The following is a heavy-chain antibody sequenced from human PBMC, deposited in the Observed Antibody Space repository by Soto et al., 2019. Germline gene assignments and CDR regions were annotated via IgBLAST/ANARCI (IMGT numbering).Heavy chain of an antibody. J-gene: IGHJ4*02. CDR3: TTAHPRGPDY. Sequence: GSLRLSCAASVFTFSNAWMNWVRQAPGKGLEWVGLIKSKTDGGTIDYPAPVKGRFIISRDDSRNTLYLQMNSLKTEDTAVYYCTTAHPRGPDYWGQGTLVTVLL. CDR1: VFTFSNAW. CDR2: IKSKTDGGTI. D-gene: IGHD5-12*01. V-gene: IGHV3-15*05.